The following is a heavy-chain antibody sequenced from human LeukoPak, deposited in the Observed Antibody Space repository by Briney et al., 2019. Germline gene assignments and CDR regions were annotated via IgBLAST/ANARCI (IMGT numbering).Heavy chain of an antibody. Sequence: SETLSLTCTVSGGSISSYYWSWIRQPPGKGLGWIGYIYYSGSTNYNPSLKSRVTISVDTSKNQFSLKLSSVTAADTAVYYCARSARTDIVGDYWGQGPRVTVSS. J-gene: IGHJ4*02. CDR1: GGSISSYY. D-gene: IGHD2-15*01. V-gene: IGHV4-59*01. CDR2: IYYSGST. CDR3: ARSARTDIVGDY.